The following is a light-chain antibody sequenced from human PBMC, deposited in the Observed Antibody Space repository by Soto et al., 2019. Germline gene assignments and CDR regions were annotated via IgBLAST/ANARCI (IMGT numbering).Light chain of an antibody. J-gene: IGLJ2*01. CDR1: SGHSSYA. CDR3: QTWGTGTVV. V-gene: IGLV4-69*01. CDR2: LKSDGSH. Sequence: LVLTQSPSASASLGASVKLTCTLSSGHSSYAIAWHQQQPEKGPRFVVKLKSDGSHSKGDGIPDRFSGSSSGAERYLTISSLQSEDEADYYCQTWGTGTVVFGGGTKLTVL.